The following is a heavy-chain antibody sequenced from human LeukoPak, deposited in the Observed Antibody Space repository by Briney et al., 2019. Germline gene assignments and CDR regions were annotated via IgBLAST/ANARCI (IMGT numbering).Heavy chain of an antibody. D-gene: IGHD2-2*02. J-gene: IGHJ4*02. CDR3: ARSLGYCSSTSCYIGPPGLDY. CDR1: GGTISSYA. Sequence: SVKVSCKASGGTISSYAISWVRQAPGQGLEWMGGIIPIFGTANYAQKFQGRVTITTDGSTSTAYMELSSLRSEDTAVYYCARSLGYCSSTSCYIGPPGLDYWGQGTLVTVSS. V-gene: IGHV1-69*05. CDR2: IIPIFGTA.